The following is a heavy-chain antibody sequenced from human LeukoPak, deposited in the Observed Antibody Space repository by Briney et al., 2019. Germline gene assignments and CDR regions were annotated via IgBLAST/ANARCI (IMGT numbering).Heavy chain of an antibody. CDR2: MNPNSGNT. D-gene: IGHD2-2*01. J-gene: IGHJ4*02. CDR3: AREDLLYCSSTSCYDSSVFDY. Sequence: GASVKVSCKASGYTFTSYDINWVRQATGQGLEWMGWMNPNSGNTGYAQKFQGRVTMTRNTSISTAYMELSSLRSEDTAVYYCAREDLLYCSSTSCYDSSVFDYWGQGTLVTVSS. V-gene: IGHV1-8*01. CDR1: GYTFTSYD.